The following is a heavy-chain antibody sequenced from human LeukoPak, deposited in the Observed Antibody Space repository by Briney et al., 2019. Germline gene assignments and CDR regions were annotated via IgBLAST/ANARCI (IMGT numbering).Heavy chain of an antibody. J-gene: IGHJ4*02. CDR2: IYTSGST. Sequence: SETLSLTCTVSGGSMSGFFWTWIRPPPGKGLEWIGYIYTSGSTNYNPSLKSRVTISVDTSKNQFSLKLSSVTAADTAVYYCARGSVDTAMVTGYWGQGTLVTVSS. V-gene: IGHV4-4*09. CDR3: ARGSVDTAMVTGY. CDR1: GGSMSGFF. D-gene: IGHD5-18*01.